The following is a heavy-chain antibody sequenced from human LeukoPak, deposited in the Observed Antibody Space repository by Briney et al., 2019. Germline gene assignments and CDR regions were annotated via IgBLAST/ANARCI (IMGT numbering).Heavy chain of an antibody. CDR1: GFTFSSYA. Sequence: PGGSLRLSCAASGFTFSSYAMSWVRQTPGKGLEWVCGITASGGSTYHADSVKGRFTISRDNSINTLNLQMTNLRAEDTAIYYCAKGLGFWSGYYPPFDYWGPGSSVTVSP. CDR3: AKGLGFWSGYYPPFDY. J-gene: IGHJ4*02. D-gene: IGHD3-3*01. V-gene: IGHV3-23*01. CDR2: ITASGGST.